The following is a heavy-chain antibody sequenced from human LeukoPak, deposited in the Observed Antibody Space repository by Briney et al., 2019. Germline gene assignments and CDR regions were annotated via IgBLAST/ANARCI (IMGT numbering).Heavy chain of an antibody. D-gene: IGHD1-14*01. J-gene: IGHJ4*02. CDR3: ASTYPEPADY. V-gene: IGHV4-39*07. Sequence: SETLSLTCTVSGGSISSSSYYWGWIRQPPGKGLEWIGSIYHSGSTYYNPSLKSRVTISVDTSKNQFSLKLSSVTAADTAVYYCASTYPEPADYWGQGTLVTVSS. CDR2: IYHSGST. CDR1: GGSISSSSYY.